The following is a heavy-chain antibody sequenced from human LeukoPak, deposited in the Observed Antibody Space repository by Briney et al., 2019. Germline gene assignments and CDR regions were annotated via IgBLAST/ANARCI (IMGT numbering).Heavy chain of an antibody. J-gene: IGHJ4*02. CDR1: GGSISTYY. CDR2: IYASGST. D-gene: IGHD3-10*01. CDR3: ATSGGYSSPFGY. Sequence: SETLSLTCTVSGGSISTYYCNWIRQPPGKGLEWIGYIYASGSTNYNPSLQSRVTISVDTSKNQFSLDLRSVTAADTAVYYCATSGGYSSPFGYWGQGTLVDVSS. V-gene: IGHV4-4*09.